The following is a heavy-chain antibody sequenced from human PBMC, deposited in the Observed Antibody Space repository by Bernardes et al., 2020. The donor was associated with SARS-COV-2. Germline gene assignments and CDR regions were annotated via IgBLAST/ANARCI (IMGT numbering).Heavy chain of an antibody. CDR1: GFTFSSYW. V-gene: IGHV3-74*01. D-gene: IGHD5-18*01. CDR2: INSDGSST. Sequence: GGSLRLSCAASGFTFSSYWMHWVRQAPGKGLVWVSRINSDGSSTSYADSVKGRFTISRDKSKNTVSLRMNNLRADDTAIYYCVRERRDPGMVYYFDYWGQGTVVTVSS. CDR3: VRERRDPGMVYYFDY. J-gene: IGHJ4*02.